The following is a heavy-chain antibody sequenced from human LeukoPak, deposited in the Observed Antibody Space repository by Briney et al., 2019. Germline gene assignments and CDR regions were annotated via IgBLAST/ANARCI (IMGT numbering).Heavy chain of an antibody. D-gene: IGHD3-10*01. CDR1: GGSFNDYY. V-gene: IGHV4-34*01. CDR2: INLRGST. CDR3: TKGRGI. Sequence: PSETLSLTCAVYGGSFNDYYWNWIRQPPGKGLEWIGEINLRGSTTYNPSLKSRVTISLDESKNQFSLKLTSVTAADTAVYYCTKGRGIWGQGTLVTVSS. J-gene: IGHJ4*02.